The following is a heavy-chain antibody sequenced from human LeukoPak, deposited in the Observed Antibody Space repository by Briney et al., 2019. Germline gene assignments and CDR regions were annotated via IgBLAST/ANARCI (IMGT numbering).Heavy chain of an antibody. D-gene: IGHD6-19*01. Sequence: GESLKISCKGSGYSFTSYWIGWVRQMPGKGLEWMGFIYPGDSDTRYSPSFQGQVTISADKSISTAYMQWSSLKASDTAIYYCARQTAVAGIPRAAFDIWGQGTMVTVSS. CDR2: IYPGDSDT. CDR3: ARQTAVAGIPRAAFDI. CDR1: GYSFTSYW. J-gene: IGHJ3*02. V-gene: IGHV5-51*01.